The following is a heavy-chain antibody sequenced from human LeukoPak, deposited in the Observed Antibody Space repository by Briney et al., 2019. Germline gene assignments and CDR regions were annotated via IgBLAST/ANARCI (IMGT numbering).Heavy chain of an antibody. CDR1: GFTFSSYW. J-gene: IGHJ4*02. Sequence: GGPLRLSCAASGFTFSSYWMSWVRQAPGKGLEWVANIKQDGSEKYYVDSVKGRFTISRDNAKNSLYLQMNSLRAEDTAVYYCARDRIGIVGTFDYWGQGTLVTVSS. D-gene: IGHD2/OR15-2a*01. CDR2: IKQDGSEK. V-gene: IGHV3-7*01. CDR3: ARDRIGIVGTFDY.